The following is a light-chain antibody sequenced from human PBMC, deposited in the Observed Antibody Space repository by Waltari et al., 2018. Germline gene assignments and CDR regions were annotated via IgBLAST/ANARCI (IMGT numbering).Light chain of an antibody. V-gene: IGLV2-8*01. CDR2: EVS. Sequence: QSALTQPPSASGSPGQSVTISCTGTSSDVGAYNYVSWYQQHPGKAPNLIIYEVSKRPPGVQDRFSGSTAGNTASLTVSGLRAEDEADYYCSSYAGSNNYVFGTGTKVTVL. CDR3: SSYAGSNNYV. CDR1: SSDVGAYNY. J-gene: IGLJ1*01.